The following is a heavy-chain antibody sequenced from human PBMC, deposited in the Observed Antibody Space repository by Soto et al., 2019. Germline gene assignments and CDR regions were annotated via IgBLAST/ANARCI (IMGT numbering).Heavy chain of an antibody. V-gene: IGHV3-30*18. CDR2: ISYDGSNK. D-gene: IGHD2-2*02. J-gene: IGHJ4*02. CDR3: AKDLSGQLLLYRGYFDY. CDR1: GFTFSSYG. Sequence: QVQLVESGGGVVQPGRSLRLSCAASGFTFSSYGRHWVRQAPGKGLEWVAVISYDGSNKYYADSVKGRFTISRDNSKNTLYLQMNSLRAEDTAVYYCAKDLSGQLLLYRGYFDYWGQGTLVTVSS.